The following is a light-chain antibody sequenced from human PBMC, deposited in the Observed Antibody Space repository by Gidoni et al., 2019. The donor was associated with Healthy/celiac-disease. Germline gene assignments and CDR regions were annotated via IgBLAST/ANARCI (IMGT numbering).Light chain of an antibody. CDR1: SSNIGSNY. Sequence: QSVLTQPPSASGTPGQRVTISCSGSSSNIGSNYVYWYQQLPGTAPKLLIYRNNQRPSGVPDRFSGSKSGTSASLAISGLRSEDEADYYCAAWDDSLSARASVVFGGGTKLTVL. CDR3: AAWDDSLSARASVV. V-gene: IGLV1-47*01. J-gene: IGLJ2*01. CDR2: RNN.